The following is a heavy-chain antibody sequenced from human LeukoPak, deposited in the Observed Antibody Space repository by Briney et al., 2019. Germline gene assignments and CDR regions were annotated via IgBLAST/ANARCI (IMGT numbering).Heavy chain of an antibody. CDR1: GYSFTDYW. Sequence: GESLKISCKGSGYSFTDYWIGWVPQMPGKGLGWVWIIYPGDSDTRYSPSLQGHVTISVDKTNSTAHLQWSSLKASDTVMYYCARHGYCTNGVYPDYWGQGTLVTVSS. V-gene: IGHV5-51*01. J-gene: IGHJ4*02. CDR3: ARHGYCTNGVYPDY. D-gene: IGHD2-8*01. CDR2: IYPGDSDT.